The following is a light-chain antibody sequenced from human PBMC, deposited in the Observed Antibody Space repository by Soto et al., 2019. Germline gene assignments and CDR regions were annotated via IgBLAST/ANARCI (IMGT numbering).Light chain of an antibody. J-gene: IGKJ5*01. CDR2: GTS. CDR1: QSVPRSY. CDR3: QQYGSSIT. Sequence: LTQSPGTLSLSPGERATLSCRASQSVPRSYLAWYQQKPGQAPRLLIYGTSSRATGIPDRFSGSGSGTDFTLTISRLEPEDFAVFYFQQYGSSITFGQGTRLEIK. V-gene: IGKV3-20*01.